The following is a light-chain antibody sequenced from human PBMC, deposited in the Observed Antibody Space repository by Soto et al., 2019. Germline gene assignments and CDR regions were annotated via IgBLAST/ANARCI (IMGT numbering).Light chain of an antibody. J-gene: IGKJ4*01. V-gene: IGKV1-39*01. CDR3: QQSYSAPLT. Sequence: DIQMTQSPSSLSASVGDRVTITCRASQTIRNYLHWYQQKPGKGPKLLIYAASTLQSGVPSRVSGSGSGTEFTLTISNMQPEDFATYCCQQSYSAPLTFGGGTKVEIK. CDR2: AAS. CDR1: QTIRNY.